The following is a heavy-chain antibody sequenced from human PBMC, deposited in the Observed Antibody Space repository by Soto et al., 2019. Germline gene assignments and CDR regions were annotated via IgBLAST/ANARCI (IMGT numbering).Heavy chain of an antibody. CDR2: INYDGSSR. Sequence: EVQVVESGGGLVKPGGSLRLSCAASGFFFSGFLMHWVRQAPGKGLVWVSHINYDGSSRTYSDPVKGRFSISRDNAKNTVYLQMSSLRAEDTAVYYCARGHYYAMDVWGQGATVTVSS. J-gene: IGHJ6*02. CDR1: GFFFSGFL. V-gene: IGHV3-74*01. CDR3: ARGHYYAMDV.